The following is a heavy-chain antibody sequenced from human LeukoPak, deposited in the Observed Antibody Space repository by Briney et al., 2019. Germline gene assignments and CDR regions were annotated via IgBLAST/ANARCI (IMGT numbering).Heavy chain of an antibody. D-gene: IGHD3-22*01. J-gene: IGHJ1*01. Sequence: GGPLRLSCIASGFTFNKYGMHGVPQAPGRGLEGVAVRSEDGSAQHYADSVRGRFTISRDNSKNTLSLQMNSLRPEDTAMYFCAKDRDPYSSGTWDSWGQGTLVIVSS. CDR2: RSEDGSAQ. CDR1: GFTFNKYG. CDR3: AKDRDPYSSGTWDS. V-gene: IGHV3-30*18.